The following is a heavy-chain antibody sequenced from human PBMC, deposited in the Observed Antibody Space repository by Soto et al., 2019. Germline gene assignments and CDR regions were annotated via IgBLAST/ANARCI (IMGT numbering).Heavy chain of an antibody. Sequence: SATLSLTCTVFGNSFSLNYWNCIRQPPGKGLEWVGYIYYGGTTSYNPSFQSRVTISLETSKSQFSLRLTFVTAADTAVYYCARLGAYYQSLDPWGPGTLVTVS. D-gene: IGHD3-22*01. J-gene: IGHJ5*02. V-gene: IGHV4-59*08. CDR1: GNSFSLNY. CDR2: IYYGGTT. CDR3: ARLGAYYQSLDP.